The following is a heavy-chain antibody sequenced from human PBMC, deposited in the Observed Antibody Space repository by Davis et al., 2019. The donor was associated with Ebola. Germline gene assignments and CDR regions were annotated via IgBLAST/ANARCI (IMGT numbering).Heavy chain of an antibody. D-gene: IGHD5-24*01. CDR3: ARQGEDGYIYDAFDI. CDR2: IYPGDSDT. Sequence: GESLKISCKGSGYSFTSYWIGWVRQMPGKGLEWMGIIYPGDSDTRYSPSFQGQVTISADKSISTAYLQWSSLKASDTAMYYCARQGEDGYIYDAFDIWGQGTMVTVSS. CDR1: GYSFTSYW. V-gene: IGHV5-51*01. J-gene: IGHJ3*02.